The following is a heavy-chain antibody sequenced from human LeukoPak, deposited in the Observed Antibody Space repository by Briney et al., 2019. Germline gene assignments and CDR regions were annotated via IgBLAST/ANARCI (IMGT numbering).Heavy chain of an antibody. CDR3: ARTKMTTQTYYFDY. D-gene: IGHD5-24*01. Sequence: ESGPALVKPTQTLTLTCTFSGVSLSTSGMCVSWIRQPPGKALEWLALIDWDDDKYYSPSLKTRLTISKDTSKNQVVLTMTNMDPVDTATYYCARTKMTTQTYYFDYWGQGTLVTVSS. CDR1: GVSLSTSGMC. V-gene: IGHV2-70*01. J-gene: IGHJ4*02. CDR2: IDWDDDK.